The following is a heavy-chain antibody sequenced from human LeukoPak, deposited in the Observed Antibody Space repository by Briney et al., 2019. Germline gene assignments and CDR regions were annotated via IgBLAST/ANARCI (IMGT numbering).Heavy chain of an antibody. J-gene: IGHJ4*02. CDR1: GFTFSSYA. Sequence: GESLKISCAASGFTFSSYAMSWVRQAPGKGLEWVSAISGSGGSTYYADSVKGRFTISRDNSKNTLYLQMNSLRAEDTAVYYCAKDRYSGSYSSDYWGQGTLVTVSS. V-gene: IGHV3-23*01. CDR2: ISGSGGST. D-gene: IGHD1-26*01. CDR3: AKDRYSGSYSSDY.